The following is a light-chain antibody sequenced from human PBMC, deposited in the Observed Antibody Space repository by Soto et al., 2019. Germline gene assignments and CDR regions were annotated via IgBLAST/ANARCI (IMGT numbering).Light chain of an antibody. V-gene: IGKV3-11*01. J-gene: IGKJ3*01. CDR1: QSVSSY. CDR2: DAS. CDR3: QQRSNWPPFT. Sequence: EIVLTQSPATLSLSPGERATLSCRASQSVSSYLAWYQQKPGQAPRLLIYDASNRATGIPARFSGSGSGTDSPPPIGSLEPEDFAVYYCQQRSNWPPFTFGPGTKVDI.